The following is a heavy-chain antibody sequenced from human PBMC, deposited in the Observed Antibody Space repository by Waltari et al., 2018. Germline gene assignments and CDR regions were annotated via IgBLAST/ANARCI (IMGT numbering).Heavy chain of an antibody. CDR1: GGTFSSYT. J-gene: IGHJ5*02. CDR2: ISPILGMA. D-gene: IGHD3-10*01. CDR3: ARGQLLWFGELYYGNWFDP. V-gene: IGHV1-69*02. Sequence: QVQLVQSGAEVKKPGSSVKVSCKASGGTFSSYTTSWVRQAPGQGLEWMGRISPILGMANYAQKFQGRVTITADKSTSTAYMELSSLRSEDTAVYYCARGQLLWFGELYYGNWFDPWGQGTLVTVSS.